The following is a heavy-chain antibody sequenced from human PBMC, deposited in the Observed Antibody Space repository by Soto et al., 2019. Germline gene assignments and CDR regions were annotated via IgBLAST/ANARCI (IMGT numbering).Heavy chain of an antibody. Sequence: EVQLVESGGGLVKPGGSLRLSCAASGFTFSRYTIDWVRQAPGKGLEWVSSIRSSSSYIYYADSVKARSTISRDNAKNSLYLEVDGQRAEDTVGNYCAREGGGGFSAYDYVDYWGQGSLVTVSS. CDR2: IRSSSSYI. V-gene: IGHV3-21*06. CDR1: GFTFSRYT. J-gene: IGHJ4*02. CDR3: AREGGGGFSAYDYVDY. D-gene: IGHD5-12*01.